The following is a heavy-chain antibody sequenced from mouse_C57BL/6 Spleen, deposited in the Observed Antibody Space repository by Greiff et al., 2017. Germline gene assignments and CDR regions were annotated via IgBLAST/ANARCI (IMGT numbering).Heavy chain of an antibody. CDR1: GYTFTSYW. D-gene: IGHD2-3*01. CDR3: ARAPPEGYYDY. CDR2: IDPSDSET. Sequence: QVQLQQPGAELVRPGSSVKLSCKASGYTFTSYWMHWVKQRPIQGLEWIGNIDPSDSETHYNQKFKDKATLTVDKSSSTAYMQLSSLTSEDSAVYYCARAPPEGYYDYWGQGTTLTVSS. J-gene: IGHJ2*01. V-gene: IGHV1-52*01.